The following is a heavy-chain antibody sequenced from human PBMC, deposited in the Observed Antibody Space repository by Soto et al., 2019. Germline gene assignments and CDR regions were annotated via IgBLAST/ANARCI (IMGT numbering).Heavy chain of an antibody. CDR2: INVYSGIT. V-gene: IGHV1-18*01. J-gene: IGHJ6*04. CDR3: ATRGPQYMYV. CDR1: VLCDG. D-gene: IGHD4-4*01. Sequence: QDQLVQSGAEVKKPGASVKVSCKASVLCDGVSWVLQAPGQGLEWMGWINVYSGITHFAEKFQGRVTMTTDTSTRTAYMELRGLRSDDTAVYYCATRGPQYMYVWGKGTTVTVSS.